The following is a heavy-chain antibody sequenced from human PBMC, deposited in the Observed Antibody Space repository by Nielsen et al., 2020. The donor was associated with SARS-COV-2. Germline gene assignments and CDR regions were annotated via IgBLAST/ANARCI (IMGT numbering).Heavy chain of an antibody. V-gene: IGHV3-30*18. Sequence: LSLTCAASGFTFSTYGMHWVRQAPGKGLEWVAAISYDGSNKYYVDSVKGRFTISRDNSKNTLYLQMSSLREEDTAVYYCAKDWTAIVVVPSGGVDYWGQGTRVTVAS. CDR1: GFTFSTYG. CDR3: AKDWTAIVVVPSGGVDY. CDR2: ISYDGSNK. J-gene: IGHJ4*02. D-gene: IGHD2-15*01.